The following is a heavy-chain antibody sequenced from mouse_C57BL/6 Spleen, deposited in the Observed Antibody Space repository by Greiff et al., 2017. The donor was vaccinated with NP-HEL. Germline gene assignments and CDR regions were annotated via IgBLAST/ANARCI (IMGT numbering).Heavy chain of an antibody. CDR3: ARSGDY. CDR1: GYSFTGYY. Sequence: EVQLQQSGPELVKPGASVKISCKASGYSFTGYYMNWVKQSPEKSLEWIGEINPSTGGTTYNQKFKAKATLTVDKSSSTAYMQLKSLTSEDSAVYYWARSGDYWGQGTTLTVSS. V-gene: IGHV1-42*01. J-gene: IGHJ2*01. D-gene: IGHD3-1*01. CDR2: INPSTGGT.